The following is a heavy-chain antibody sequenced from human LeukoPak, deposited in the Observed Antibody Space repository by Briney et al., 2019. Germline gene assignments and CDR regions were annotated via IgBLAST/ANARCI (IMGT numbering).Heavy chain of an antibody. CDR1: GESLSYFY. J-gene: IGHJ4*02. Sequence: LETLSLTCIVSGESLSYFYWSWIRQAAGRGEEWIGRISGSGSTDYNASLKSLVTMSVDTSKNQLSLKVISVTAADTAVYYCARGTLYRGWSFYLGFWGQGSQVTVSS. D-gene: IGHD6-19*01. CDR2: ISGSGST. CDR3: ARGTLYRGWSFYLGF. V-gene: IGHV4-4*07.